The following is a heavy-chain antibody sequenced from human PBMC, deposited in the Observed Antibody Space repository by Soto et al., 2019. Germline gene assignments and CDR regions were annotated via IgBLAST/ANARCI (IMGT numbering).Heavy chain of an antibody. V-gene: IGHV3-23*01. Sequence: GGSLRLSCAASGFTFSNFAMHWVRQSPGKGLEWLAGIVYSGRSTFYADSVKGRFTISRDNSKHTLYLQMNTLRADDTAVYYCAPVPAASSYSKLDAWGQGTTVTVSS. CDR3: APVPAASSYSKLDA. CDR2: IVYSGRST. D-gene: IGHD2-2*01. CDR1: GFTFSNFA. J-gene: IGHJ6*02.